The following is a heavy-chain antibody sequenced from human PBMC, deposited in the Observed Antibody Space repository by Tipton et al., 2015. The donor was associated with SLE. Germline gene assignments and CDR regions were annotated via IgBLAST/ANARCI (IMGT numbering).Heavy chain of an antibody. D-gene: IGHD3-10*01. Sequence: TLSLTCTVSGGSISSVGYYWSWIRQHPGKGLEWIGHIYYSGSTFHNPSVRSGVTISVDTSKNQFSLKLSSVTGADTAVYYCAREWSGKGVFDPWGQGPLVTVPS. V-gene: IGHV4-31*03. J-gene: IGHJ5*02. CDR1: GGSISSVGYY. CDR2: IYYSGST. CDR3: AREWSGKGVFDP.